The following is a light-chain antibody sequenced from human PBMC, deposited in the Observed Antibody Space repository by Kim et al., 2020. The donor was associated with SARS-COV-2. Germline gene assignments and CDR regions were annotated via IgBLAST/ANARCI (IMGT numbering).Light chain of an antibody. CDR3: QQSYSTPRT. CDR1: QSISSY. V-gene: IGKV1-39*01. Sequence: ASVGDRVTITCRASQSISSYLNWYQQKPGKAPKLLIYAASSLQSGVPSRFSGSGSGTDFTLTISSLQPEDFATYYCQQSYSTPRTFGQGTRVEIK. CDR2: AAS. J-gene: IGKJ1*01.